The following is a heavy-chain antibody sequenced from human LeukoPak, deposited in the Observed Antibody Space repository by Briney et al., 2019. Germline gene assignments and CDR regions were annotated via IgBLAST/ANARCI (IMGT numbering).Heavy chain of an antibody. J-gene: IGHJ4*02. D-gene: IGHD2-2*01. Sequence: PSETLSLTCTVSGGSISSYYWSWIRQPPGKGLEWIGYIYYSGSTNYNPSLKRRVTISVDTSKNQFSLKLSSVTAADTAVYYCARGEMDCSSTSCYVYYFDYWGQGTLVTVSS. CDR1: GGSISSYY. V-gene: IGHV4-59*01. CDR2: IYYSGST. CDR3: ARGEMDCSSTSCYVYYFDY.